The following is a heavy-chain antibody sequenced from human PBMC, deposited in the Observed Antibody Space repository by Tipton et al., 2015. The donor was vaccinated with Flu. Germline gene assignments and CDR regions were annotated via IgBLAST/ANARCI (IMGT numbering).Heavy chain of an antibody. CDR2: IYTSGST. CDR3: GTTYYDGSRTPMWAFDI. D-gene: IGHD3-10*01. Sequence: TLSLTCTVSGGSISSYYWSWIRQPAGKGLEWTGRIYTSGSTNYNPSLKSQVTMSVDTSKNQFSRQLSSLTAAATAVYYCGTTYYDGSRTPMWAFDIWGQATMVAVSS. J-gene: IGHJ3*02. V-gene: IGHV4-4*07. CDR1: GGSISSYY.